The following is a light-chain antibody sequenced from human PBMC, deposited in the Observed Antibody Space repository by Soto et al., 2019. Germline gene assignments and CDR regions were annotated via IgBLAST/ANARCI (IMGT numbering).Light chain of an antibody. V-gene: IGLV1-47*02. CDR1: SSNIGSNY. Sequence: QSVLTQPPPASGPPGQRVTISCSGSSSNIGSNYVYWYQQLPGTAPKLLIYTNNQRPSGVPDRFSGSKSGTSASLAISGLRSEDEADYYCAAWHDSLSVWVFGGGTKLTVL. J-gene: IGLJ3*02. CDR3: AAWHDSLSVWV. CDR2: TNN.